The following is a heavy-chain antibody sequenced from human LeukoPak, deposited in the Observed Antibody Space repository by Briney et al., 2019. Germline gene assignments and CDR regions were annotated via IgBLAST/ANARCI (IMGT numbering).Heavy chain of an antibody. CDR2: IYYSGST. Sequence: SQTLSLTCTVSGGSISSGDYYWSWIRQPPGKGLEWIGYIYYSGSTYYNPSLKSRATISVDTSKNQFSLKLSSVTAADTAVYYCARGRYSYGYPAGQYYFDYWGQGTLVTVSS. V-gene: IGHV4-30-4*08. D-gene: IGHD5-18*01. J-gene: IGHJ4*02. CDR3: ARGRYSYGYPAGQYYFDY. CDR1: GGSISSGDYY.